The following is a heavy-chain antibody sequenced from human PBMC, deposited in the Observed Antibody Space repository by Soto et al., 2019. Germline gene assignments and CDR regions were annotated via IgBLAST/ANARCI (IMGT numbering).Heavy chain of an antibody. CDR3: ARGCGDGVCYGDY. V-gene: IGHV3-74*01. J-gene: IGHJ4*02. CDR2: IDTGGHNT. CDR1: GFTFSTYW. Sequence: EVQLVESGGTLVQPGGSLRLSCAASGFTFSTYWMFWVRQAPGKGLVWVSHIDTGGHNTRYADSVKGRFTISRDNAKKTLYLKMDSLRAEDTAVYYCARGCGDGVCYGDYWGQGTLVTVSS. D-gene: IGHD2-8*01.